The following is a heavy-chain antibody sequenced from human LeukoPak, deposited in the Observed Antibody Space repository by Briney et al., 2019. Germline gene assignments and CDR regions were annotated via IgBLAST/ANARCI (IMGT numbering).Heavy chain of an antibody. CDR3: SKDLTSDFADDLDP. CDR1: GFTFSNYG. V-gene: IGHV3-30*02. CDR2: ISFDGSQK. Sequence: AGGSLRLSCAASGFTFSNYGMHWVRQAPGKGLEWVALISFDGSQKYYTDSVKGRFTIYRDNSKSTVYLQMNSLRVEDAAVYYCSKDLTSDFADDLDPWGQGTLVTVSS. J-gene: IGHJ5*02.